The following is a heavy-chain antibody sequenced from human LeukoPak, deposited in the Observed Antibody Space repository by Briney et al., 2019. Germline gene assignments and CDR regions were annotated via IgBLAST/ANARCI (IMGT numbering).Heavy chain of an antibody. CDR2: IYYSGST. J-gene: IGHJ4*02. V-gene: IGHV4-59*08. Sequence: SETLSLTCTVSGGSISSYYWSWIRQPPGKGLEWIGYIYYSGSTNYNPSLKSRVTISVDTSKNQFSLKLSSVTAGDTAVYYCARRLAVGVLDYWGQGTLVTVSS. CDR1: GGSISSYY. D-gene: IGHD6-19*01. CDR3: ARRLAVGVLDY.